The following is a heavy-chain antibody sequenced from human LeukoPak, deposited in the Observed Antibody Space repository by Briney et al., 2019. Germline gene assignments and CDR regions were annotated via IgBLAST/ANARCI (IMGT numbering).Heavy chain of an antibody. V-gene: IGHV3-33*01. CDR2: IWYDGRNK. CDR1: GFTFSSYG. Sequence: PGGSLGLSCAASGFTFSSYGMHWVRQAPGKGLEWVAVIWYDGRNKFYADSLKGRFTISRDNSKNTLYLQMNSLRAEDTAVYYCARVNRGDAFDIWGQGTLVTVSS. CDR3: ARVNRGDAFDI. J-gene: IGHJ3*02. D-gene: IGHD3-16*02.